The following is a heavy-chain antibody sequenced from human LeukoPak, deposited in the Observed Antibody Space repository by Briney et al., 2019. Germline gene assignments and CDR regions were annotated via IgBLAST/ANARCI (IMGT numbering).Heavy chain of an antibody. V-gene: IGHV3-48*01. J-gene: IGHJ3*02. D-gene: IGHD1-26*01. CDR1: GFTFNNYN. Sequence: GGSLRLSCAASGFTFNNYNMNWVRQAPGKGLEWVSYISSSSSSIYYADSVKGRFTISRDNAKDSLYLQMNSPRAEDTAVYYCARSYSGSYSSAFDIWGQGTMVTVSS. CDR2: ISSSSSSI. CDR3: ARSYSGSYSSAFDI.